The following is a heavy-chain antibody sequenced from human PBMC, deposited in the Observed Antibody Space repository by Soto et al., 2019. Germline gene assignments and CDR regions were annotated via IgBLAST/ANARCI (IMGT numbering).Heavy chain of an antibody. Sequence: SETMSLTCSVSGASVSSDSYHRSWIRQPPGKGLEWIGYFSDRGDSNYHPSLKSRLTISIDTSTNQLSLRLSSVTAADTAVYYGESLLVEIGGRGYWVQGFLVPVS. J-gene: IGHJ4*02. D-gene: IGHD3-16*01. CDR3: ESLLVEIGGRGY. CDR2: FSDRGDS. CDR1: GASVSSDSYH. V-gene: IGHV4-61*01.